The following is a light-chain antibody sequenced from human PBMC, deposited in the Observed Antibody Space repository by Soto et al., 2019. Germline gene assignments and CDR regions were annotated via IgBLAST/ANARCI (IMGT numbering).Light chain of an antibody. CDR3: SSYTSSNTPYV. CDR1: SSDVGAYHF. V-gene: IGLV2-14*01. CDR2: EVT. J-gene: IGLJ1*01. Sequence: QSVLTQPASVSGSPEQSITMSCTGSSSDVGAYHFVSWYQHHPGKAPKLILYEVTARPSGVSSRFSGSKSGNTASLTISGLQADDEANYYCSSYTSSNTPYVFGTGTKVTVL.